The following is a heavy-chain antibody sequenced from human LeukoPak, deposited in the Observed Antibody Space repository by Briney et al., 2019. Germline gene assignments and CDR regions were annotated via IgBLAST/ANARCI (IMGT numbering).Heavy chain of an antibody. Sequence: SETLSLTCAVYGGSFSGYYWSWIRQPPGKGLEWIGEINHSGSTNYNPSLKSRVTISVDTSKNQFSLKLSSVTAADTAVYYCARGSAGDTALVHVLDYWGQGTLVTVSS. CDR2: INHSGST. V-gene: IGHV4-34*01. D-gene: IGHD5-18*01. CDR3: ARGSAGDTALVHVLDY. CDR1: GGSFSGYY. J-gene: IGHJ4*02.